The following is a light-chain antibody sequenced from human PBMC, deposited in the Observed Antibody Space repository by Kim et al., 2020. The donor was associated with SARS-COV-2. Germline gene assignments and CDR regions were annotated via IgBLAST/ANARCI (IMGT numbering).Light chain of an antibody. J-gene: IGLJ1*01. CDR1: SSDIGIYSF. V-gene: IGLV2-14*03. CDR2: DVS. Sequence: GQSITFSCIGTSSDIGIYSFVSWYHQHSGKAPKLVIYDVSHRPSGISNRFSGSKSGNTASLTISGLQAEDEADYYCSSYASVSTYVFGPGTKVTVL. CDR3: SSYASVSTYV.